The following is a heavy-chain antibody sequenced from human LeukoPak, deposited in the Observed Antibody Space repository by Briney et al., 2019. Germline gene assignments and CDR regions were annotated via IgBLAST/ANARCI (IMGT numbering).Heavy chain of an antibody. Sequence: PSETLSLTCAVSGGSISSSNWWSWVRQPPEKGLEWIGEVYHSGTSNYNPSLKSRVTISVDKSRNQISLNLISVTAADTAVYYCARGAATIDYWGQGILVTVSS. CDR3: ARGAATIDY. D-gene: IGHD5-12*01. J-gene: IGHJ4*02. CDR2: VYHSGTS. CDR1: GGSISSSNW. V-gene: IGHV4-4*02.